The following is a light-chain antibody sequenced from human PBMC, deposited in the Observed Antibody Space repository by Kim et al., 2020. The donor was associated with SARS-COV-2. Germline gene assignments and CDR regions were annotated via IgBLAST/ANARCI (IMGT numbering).Light chain of an antibody. Sequence: GQSITISFTGTSSDVDVYNYVPWYQQHAGNAPTLILSDVSERPAGISTRFSGSKSDSTASLTISGLQAEDEADYYCSSYTSSSTYVFGTATKVTVL. CDR3: SSYTSSSTYV. CDR1: SSDVDVYNY. V-gene: IGLV2-14*04. J-gene: IGLJ1*01. CDR2: DVS.